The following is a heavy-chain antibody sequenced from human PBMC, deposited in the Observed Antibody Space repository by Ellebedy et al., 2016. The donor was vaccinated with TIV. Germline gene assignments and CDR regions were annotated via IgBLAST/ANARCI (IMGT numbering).Heavy chain of an antibody. CDR2: QHSTDIP. D-gene: IGHD2-8*02. J-gene: IGHJ1*01. V-gene: IGHV3-53*01. CDR1: GFTVSSNY. CDR3: ARTDCSGRSCYLFFNH. Sequence: GGSLRLSCVASGFTVSSNYMFWVRQAPGKGLEWVALQHSTDIPYYADSVRGRFTVSRDDSQNKLFLQMNNLRGDDTAVYYCARTDCSGRSCYLFFNHWGQGTLVTVSS.